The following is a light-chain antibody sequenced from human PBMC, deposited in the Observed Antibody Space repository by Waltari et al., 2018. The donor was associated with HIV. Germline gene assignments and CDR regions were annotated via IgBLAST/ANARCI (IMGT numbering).Light chain of an antibody. V-gene: IGLV1-47*01. CDR2: TNN. J-gene: IGLJ1*01. CDR1: SSNIGRNY. CDR3: AAWNDRLSGYV. Sequence: QSVLTQPPSASGTPGQRVTISFSGSSSNIGRNYFYWYQQLPGTAPKRLMYTNNQRPAGVPDRSSGSKSGTSASLAISGLRSEDEADYYCAAWNDRLSGYVFGTGTKVTV.